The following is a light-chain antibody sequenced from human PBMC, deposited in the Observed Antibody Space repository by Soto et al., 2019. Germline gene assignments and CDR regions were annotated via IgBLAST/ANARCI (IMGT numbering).Light chain of an antibody. Sequence: QPVLTQPPSTSSTPGQTVTISCSGSTSNIGTFYVYWYQHLPGTAPKLLIYIGDQRASGVSDRFSASKSGTSASLAISGLRSDDEADYYCAAWDDNLNAYVFGSGTQLTVL. V-gene: IGLV1-47*02. CDR2: IGD. CDR3: AAWDDNLNAYV. J-gene: IGLJ1*01. CDR1: TSNIGTFY.